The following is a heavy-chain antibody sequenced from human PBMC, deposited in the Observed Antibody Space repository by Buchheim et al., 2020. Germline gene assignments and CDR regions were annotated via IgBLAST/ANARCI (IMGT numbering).Heavy chain of an antibody. V-gene: IGHV4-34*01. J-gene: IGHJ5*02. CDR1: GGSFSGYY. D-gene: IGHD2-2*01. Sequence: QVQLQQWGAGLLKPSETLSLTCVVYGGSFSGYYWSWIRQPPGKGLEWIGEINHSGSTNYNPSLKSRVTMSVDTSKNQFSLNLSSVTAADTAVYYCARERTSPVPAQGWFDPWGQGTL. CDR2: INHSGST. CDR3: ARERTSPVPAQGWFDP.